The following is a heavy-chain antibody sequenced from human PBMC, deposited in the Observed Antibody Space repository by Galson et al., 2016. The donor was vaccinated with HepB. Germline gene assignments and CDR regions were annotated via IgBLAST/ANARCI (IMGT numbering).Heavy chain of an antibody. Sequence: SLRLSCAASGLSISSYALHWVRQAPGKGLEYVSSISTSGRSSFYTDSVKGRFTISRDNSENTLYLQMSSLRAEDTAVYYCVKDRHYYDSTGYLGTFDIWGQGTLVTVSS. J-gene: IGHJ3*02. V-gene: IGHV3-64D*08. CDR2: ISTSGRSS. CDR1: GLSISSYA. D-gene: IGHD3-22*01. CDR3: VKDRHYYDSTGYLGTFDI.